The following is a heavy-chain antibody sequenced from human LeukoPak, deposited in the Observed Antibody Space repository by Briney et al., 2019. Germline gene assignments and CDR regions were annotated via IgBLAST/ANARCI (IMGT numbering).Heavy chain of an antibody. CDR2: IYPDDSDT. CDR1: GYSFTNYW. D-gene: IGHD5-18*01. Sequence: GESLKISCKGSGYSFTNYWIGRVRQMPGKGLEWMGIIYPDDSDTKYSPSFQGQVTISADKSISTAYLQWSSLKASDTAMYYCARLNRPGYSYAPFDPWGQGTLVTVSS. CDR3: ARLNRPGYSYAPFDP. J-gene: IGHJ5*02. V-gene: IGHV5-51*01.